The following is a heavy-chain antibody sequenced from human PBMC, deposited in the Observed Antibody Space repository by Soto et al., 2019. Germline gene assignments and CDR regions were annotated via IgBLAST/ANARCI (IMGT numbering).Heavy chain of an antibody. CDR2: MKPSNGNT. V-gene: IGHV1-8*01. D-gene: IGHD6-19*01. CDR3: ARGGAVAGRDFSDS. Sequence: QVPLVQSGAEVKKPGASVKVSCKASGYTFTSYDINWVRQAPGQGLEWLGWMKPSNGNTGYAQRFQGRVTMTRDASISTAYMELSSLRFDDTAIYFCARGGAVAGRDFSDSWGQGTLVIVSS. J-gene: IGHJ4*02. CDR1: GYTFTSYD.